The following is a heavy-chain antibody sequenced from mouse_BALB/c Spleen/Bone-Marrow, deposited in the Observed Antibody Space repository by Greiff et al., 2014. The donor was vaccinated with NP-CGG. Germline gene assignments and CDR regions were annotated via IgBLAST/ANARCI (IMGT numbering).Heavy chain of an antibody. CDR3: SRHYDSPPYYAMDY. V-gene: IGHV1S81*02. CDR1: GYTFTNYY. CDR2: INPGNGGT. J-gene: IGHJ4*01. D-gene: IGHD1-2*01. Sequence: QVQLQQPGAELVKPGASVKLSCKASGYTFTNYYIYWVKQRPGQGLEWIGGINPGNGGTKLNEKFKNKATLTIDKSSSTAYIQLSSLTDEDSAVYYCSRHYDSPPYYAMDYWGQGTSVTVSS.